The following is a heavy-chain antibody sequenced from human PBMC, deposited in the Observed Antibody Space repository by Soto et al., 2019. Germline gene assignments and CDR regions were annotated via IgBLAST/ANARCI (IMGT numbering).Heavy chain of an antibody. Sequence: ETLSLTCDVSGVSISSGNWWSWVRQPPGKGLEWIAEVYNDGSANYHPSLESRATISVDRSKNQFSLRLSSVTAADTGKYYCARLVYDSRLNYLYFDHWGQGTLVTVSS. V-gene: IGHV4-4*02. D-gene: IGHD3-22*01. CDR2: VYNDGSA. J-gene: IGHJ4*02. CDR1: GVSISSGNW. CDR3: ARLVYDSRLNYLYFDH.